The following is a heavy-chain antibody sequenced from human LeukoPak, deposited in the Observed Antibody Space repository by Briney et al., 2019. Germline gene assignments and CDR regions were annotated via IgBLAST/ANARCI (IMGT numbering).Heavy chain of an antibody. CDR2: ISSSSSTI. CDR1: GFTFSSYS. V-gene: IGHV3-48*01. CDR3: AKENSVAGAFDY. D-gene: IGHD6-19*01. Sequence: GSLRLSCAASGFTFSSYSMNWVRQAPGKGLEWVSYISSSSSTIYYADSVKGRFTISRDNSKNTLYLQMNSLRAEDTAVYYCAKENSVAGAFDYWGQGTLVTVSS. J-gene: IGHJ4*02.